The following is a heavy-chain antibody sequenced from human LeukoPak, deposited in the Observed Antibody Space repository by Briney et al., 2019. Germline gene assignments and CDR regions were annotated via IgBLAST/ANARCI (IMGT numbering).Heavy chain of an antibody. CDR1: GFIFSDYY. Sequence: PGGSLRLSCAASGFIFSDYYMSWIRQAPGKGLEWVAVIWYDGSNKYYADSVKGRFTISRDNSKNTLYLQMNSLRAEDTAVYYCARVYWDYWGQGTLVTVSS. CDR3: ARVYWDY. V-gene: IGHV3-33*08. CDR2: IWYDGSNK. D-gene: IGHD2-15*01. J-gene: IGHJ4*02.